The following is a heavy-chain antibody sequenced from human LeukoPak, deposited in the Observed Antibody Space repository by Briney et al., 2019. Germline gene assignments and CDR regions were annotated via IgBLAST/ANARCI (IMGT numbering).Heavy chain of an antibody. D-gene: IGHD5-18*01. Sequence: PSETLSLTCTVSGDSISSYYCSWIRHPAGKGLEWIGRIYPSGSTNYNPSLKSRVTMSVDTSKNHFSLTLTSVTAADTAIYYCAREDSYGSYYFDSWGRGTLVTVSS. CDR1: GDSISSYY. J-gene: IGHJ4*02. CDR3: AREDSYGSYYFDS. V-gene: IGHV4-4*07. CDR2: IYPSGST.